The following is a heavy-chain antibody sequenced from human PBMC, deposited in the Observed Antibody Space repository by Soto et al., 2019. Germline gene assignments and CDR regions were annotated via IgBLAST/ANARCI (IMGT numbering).Heavy chain of an antibody. Sequence: GSLRLSCAASGFTFSSYGMHWVRQAPGKGLEWVAVIWYDGSNKYYADSVKGRFTISRANSKNTLYLQMNSLRAEDTAVYYCARGGYDFWRPGVDYWGQGTLVTVSS. D-gene: IGHD3-3*01. V-gene: IGHV3-33*01. CDR1: GFTFSSYG. CDR2: IWYDGSNK. J-gene: IGHJ4*02. CDR3: ARGGYDFWRPGVDY.